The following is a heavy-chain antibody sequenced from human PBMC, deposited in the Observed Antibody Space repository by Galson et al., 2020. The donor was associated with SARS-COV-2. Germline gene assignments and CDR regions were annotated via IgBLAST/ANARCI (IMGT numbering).Heavy chain of an antibody. CDR2: FDPEDGET. CDR3: ATVPPPDYYDSSGYYRPFDY. Sequence: ASVKVSCKVSGYTLTELSMHWVRQAPGKGLEWMGGFDPEDGETIYAQKFQGRVTMTEDTSTDTAYMELSSLRSEDTAVYYCATVPPPDYYDSSGYYRPFDYWGQGTLVTVSS. CDR1: GYTLTELS. J-gene: IGHJ4*02. D-gene: IGHD3-22*01. V-gene: IGHV1-24*01.